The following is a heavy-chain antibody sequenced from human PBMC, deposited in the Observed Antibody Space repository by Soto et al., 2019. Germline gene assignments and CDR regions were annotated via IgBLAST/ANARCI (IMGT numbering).Heavy chain of an antibody. CDR3: ARDVQQLVGSEYYYYGMDV. D-gene: IGHD6-6*01. J-gene: IGHJ6*02. CDR2: INPSGGST. Sequence: QVQLVQSGAEVKKPGASVKVSCKASGYTFTSYYMHWVRQAPGQGLEWMGIINPSGGSTSYAQKFQGRVTMTRDTSTSTVYMELSSLRSEDTAVYYCARDVQQLVGSEYYYYGMDVWGQGTTVTVSS. CDR1: GYTFTSYY. V-gene: IGHV1-46*01.